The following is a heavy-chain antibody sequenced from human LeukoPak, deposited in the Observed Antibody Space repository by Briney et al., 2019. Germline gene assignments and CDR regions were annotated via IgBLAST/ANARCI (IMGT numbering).Heavy chain of an antibody. D-gene: IGHD3-22*01. J-gene: IGHJ4*02. CDR2: IYTSGST. Sequence: PSETLSLTCTVSGGSISSSSYYWGWIRQPPGKGLEWIGSIYTSGSTNYNPSLKSRVTMSVDTSKNQFSLKLSSVTAADTAVYYCARDGPFRRRYYDSSGYWAYWGQGTLVTVSS. CDR1: GGSISSSSYY. CDR3: ARDGPFRRRYYDSSGYWAY. V-gene: IGHV4-39*07.